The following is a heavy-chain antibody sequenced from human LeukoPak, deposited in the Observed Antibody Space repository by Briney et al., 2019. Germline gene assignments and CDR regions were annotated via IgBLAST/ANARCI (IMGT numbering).Heavy chain of an antibody. CDR3: ARVYYYYGSGSDPPYYYGMDV. J-gene: IGHJ6*02. CDR2: IIPIFGTA. D-gene: IGHD3-10*01. V-gene: IGHV1-69*13. Sequence: ASVKVSCKASGGTFSSYAISWVRQAPGQGLEWMGGIIPIFGTANYAQKFQGRVTITADESTSTAYMELSSLRSEDTAAYYRARVYYYYGSGSDPPYYYGMDVWGQGTTVTVSS. CDR1: GGTFSSYA.